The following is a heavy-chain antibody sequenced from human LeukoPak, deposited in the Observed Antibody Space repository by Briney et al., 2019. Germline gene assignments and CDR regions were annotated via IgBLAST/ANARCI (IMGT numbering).Heavy chain of an antibody. V-gene: IGHV3-7*01. J-gene: IGHJ5*02. CDR2: IKQDGILK. CDR1: GFTFSSNG. D-gene: IGHD3-16*01. CDR3: ARLGGETTRLDL. Sequence: PGGSLRLSCAASGFTFSSNGMHWVRQAPGKGLDWVATIKQDGILKHYVDSVKGRFTISRDNAENSLYLQMDSLRVEDTAVYYCARLGGETTRLDLWGQGALVTVSS.